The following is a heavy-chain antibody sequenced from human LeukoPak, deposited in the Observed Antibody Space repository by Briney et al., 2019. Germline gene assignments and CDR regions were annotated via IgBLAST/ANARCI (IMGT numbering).Heavy chain of an antibody. D-gene: IGHD3-3*01. V-gene: IGHV1-2*02. J-gene: IGHJ6*03. CDR2: INPNSGCT. CDR3: ARAYYAFWSGYYDTVRYYYYYMDV. CDR1: GYTFTGYY. Sequence: ASVKVSCKASGYTFTGYYMHWVGQAPGQGLEWMGWINPNSGCTNYAQKFHGRVTMTRDTSLRAADMLLSRLSSDHTAVYYCARAYYAFWSGYYDTVRYYYYYMDVWGKGTTVTVSS.